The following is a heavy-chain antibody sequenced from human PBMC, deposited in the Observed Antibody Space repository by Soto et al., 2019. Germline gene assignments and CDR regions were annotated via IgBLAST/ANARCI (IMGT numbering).Heavy chain of an antibody. Sequence: ASVKVSCKASGYTFTGYYMHWVRQAPGQGLEWMGWINPNSGGTNYAQKFQGRVTMTRDTSISTAYMELSRLRSDDTAVYYCARGGCGSCYSSGIWFDPWGQGTMVTVSS. J-gene: IGHJ5*02. CDR3: ARGGCGSCYSSGIWFDP. CDR1: GYTFTGYY. CDR2: INPNSGGT. V-gene: IGHV1-2*02. D-gene: IGHD2-15*01.